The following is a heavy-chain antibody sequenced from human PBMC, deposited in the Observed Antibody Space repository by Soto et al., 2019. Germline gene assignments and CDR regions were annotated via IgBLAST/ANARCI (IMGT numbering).Heavy chain of an antibody. CDR3: ARDGALAARDYYYGMDV. CDR2: IIPIFGTA. CDR1: GGTFSSYA. Sequence: SVKVSCKASGGTFSSYAISWVRQAPGQGFEWMGGIIPIFGTANYAQKFQGRVTITADESTSTAYMELSSLRSEDTAVYYCARDGALAARDYYYGMDVWGQGTTVTVSS. J-gene: IGHJ6*02. D-gene: IGHD6-6*01. V-gene: IGHV1-69*13.